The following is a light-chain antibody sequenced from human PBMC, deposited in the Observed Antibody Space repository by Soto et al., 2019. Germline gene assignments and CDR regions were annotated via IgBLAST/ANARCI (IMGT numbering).Light chain of an antibody. CDR3: SSYTSSGTLV. CDR1: SSDVGGYNY. Sequence: QSALTQPASVSGSPGQSITISCTGTSSDVGGYNYVSWYQHHPGKAPKLMIYEVSNRPSGVSNRFSGSKSGNTASLTISGLQAEDEADYYCSSYTSSGTLVFGTGTKATVL. J-gene: IGLJ1*01. CDR2: EVS. V-gene: IGLV2-14*01.